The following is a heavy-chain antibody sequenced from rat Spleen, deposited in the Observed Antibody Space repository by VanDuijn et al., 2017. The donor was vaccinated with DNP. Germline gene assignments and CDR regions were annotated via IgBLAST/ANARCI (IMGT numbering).Heavy chain of an antibody. V-gene: IGHV5-27*01. D-gene: IGHD1-7*01. J-gene: IGHJ3*01. CDR3: ATEEDYGYNWFAY. CDR1: GFTFSDYY. Sequence: EVQLVESGGGLVQPGRSLKLSCTASGFTFSDYYMAWVRQAPTKGLEWVATISISDSRSYYSDSVRGRFTISRDNAKSSLHLQMNSLKSEDTATYYCATEEDYGYNWFAYWGQGTLVTVSS. CDR2: ISISDSRS.